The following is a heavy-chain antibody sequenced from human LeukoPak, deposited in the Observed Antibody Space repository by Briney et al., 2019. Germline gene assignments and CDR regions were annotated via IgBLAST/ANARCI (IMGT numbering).Heavy chain of an antibody. D-gene: IGHD1-26*01. V-gene: IGHV3-74*01. CDR3: ARGASLQYYFDY. CDR2: INSDGTRI. CDR1: GFTFSSHW. J-gene: IGHJ4*02. Sequence: PGGSLRLSCAASGFTFSSHWMHWVRQAPGKGLVWVSRINSDGTRISQADSVKGRFAISRDNAKNTLYLQMNSLRAEDTAVYYCARGASLQYYFDYWGQGTLVTVSS.